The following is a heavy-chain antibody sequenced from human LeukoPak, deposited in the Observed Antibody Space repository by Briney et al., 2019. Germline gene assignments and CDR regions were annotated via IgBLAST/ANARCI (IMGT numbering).Heavy chain of an antibody. J-gene: IGHJ1*01. Sequence: SNSVGHTFYSDSGKGRFTIARDNSKNTLYLQMNSLRVDDTAVYYCAQQLGYCSGGTCYFTYWGQGTLVTVSS. V-gene: IGHV3-23*01. D-gene: IGHD2-15*01. CDR3: AQQLGYCSGGTCYFTY. CDR2: SNSVGHT.